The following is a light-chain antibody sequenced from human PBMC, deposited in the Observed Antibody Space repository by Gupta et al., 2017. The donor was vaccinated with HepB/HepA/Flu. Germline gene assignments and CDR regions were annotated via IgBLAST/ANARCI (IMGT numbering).Light chain of an antibody. CDR2: GNS. V-gene: IGLV1-40*01. J-gene: IGLJ2*01. CDR3: QSYDSSLSVVV. CDR1: SPNSGAGYH. Sequence: QSVLTQPPSVSGPPGQNAPIPCTGSSPNSGAGYHVPPYQQHPGTAPNLLIYGNSSRPSGVPERFSGSKSGTSALLAIAGLQAEDEADYYCQSYDSSLSVVVFGGGTKLTVL.